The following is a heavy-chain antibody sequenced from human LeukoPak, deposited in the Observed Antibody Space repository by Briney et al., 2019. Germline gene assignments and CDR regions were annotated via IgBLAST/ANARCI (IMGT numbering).Heavy chain of an antibody. D-gene: IGHD3-22*01. V-gene: IGHV4-59*01. CDR3: ARVRHYDSSGYCFDY. J-gene: IGHJ4*02. CDR2: VYHSGTI. CDR1: GASMTSDY. Sequence: SETLSLTCTVSGASMTSDYWSWIRQPPGKGLEWIGYVYHSGTIHYSPSLESRVTISMDMSKNQFSLKLRSVTAADTAVYYCARVRHYDSSGYCFDYWGQGTLVTVSS.